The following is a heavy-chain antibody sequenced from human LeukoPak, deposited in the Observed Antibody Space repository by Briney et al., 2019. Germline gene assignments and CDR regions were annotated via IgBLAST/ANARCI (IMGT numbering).Heavy chain of an antibody. J-gene: IGHJ4*02. Sequence: SETLSLTCTVSGGSITSGSYYWSWIRQPAGKGLEWIGRIYTSGITNYNPSLKSRVTISVDTSKNHFSLKLSSVTAADTAIYYCARMTGSAWELLIDSWGPGTLVTVSS. CDR1: GGSITSGSYY. V-gene: IGHV4-61*02. CDR2: IYTSGIT. CDR3: ARMTGSAWELLIDS. D-gene: IGHD1-26*01.